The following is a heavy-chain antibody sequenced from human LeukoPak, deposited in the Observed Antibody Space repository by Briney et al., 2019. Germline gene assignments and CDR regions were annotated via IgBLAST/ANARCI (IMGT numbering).Heavy chain of an antibody. D-gene: IGHD2-15*01. CDR2: IRYDGSNK. J-gene: IGHJ6*03. CDR1: GFTFSSYG. CDR3: AKEGSGYYYYYYMDV. V-gene: IGHV3-30*02. Sequence: PGGSLRLSCAASGFTFSSYGMHWVRQAPGKGLEWVAFIRYDGSNKYYADSVKGRFTISRDNSKNTLYLQMNSLRAEDTAVYYCAKEGSGYYYYYYMDVWDKGTTVTISS.